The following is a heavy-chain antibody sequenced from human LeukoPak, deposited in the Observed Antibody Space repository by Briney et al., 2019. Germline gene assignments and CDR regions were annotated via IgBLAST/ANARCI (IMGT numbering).Heavy chain of an antibody. V-gene: IGHV3-33*01. Sequence: GGSLRLSCAPSGFTFRSYGMHWVRQAPGKGREWVAVIWYDGSNKYYADSVKGRFTISRDNSKNTLYLQMNSLRADETDVYYCARPQYFYGSGSSFDYWGQGTLVTVSS. CDR2: IWYDGSNK. J-gene: IGHJ4*02. CDR1: GFTFRSYG. D-gene: IGHD3-10*01. CDR3: ARPQYFYGSGSSFDY.